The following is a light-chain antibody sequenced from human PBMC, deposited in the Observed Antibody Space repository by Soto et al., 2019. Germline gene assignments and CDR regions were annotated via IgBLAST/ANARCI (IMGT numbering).Light chain of an antibody. CDR2: TAS. CDR1: QGISNY. Sequence: DIQMTQSPSSLSASVGDRVTIACRARQGISNYLAWYQQKPGKVPKLLICTASTLQSGVPSRFSGSGSGTDFTLTISSLQPEDVATYYCQNYNSAPQLTFGGGTTVEI. CDR3: QNYNSAPQLT. J-gene: IGKJ4*01. V-gene: IGKV1-27*01.